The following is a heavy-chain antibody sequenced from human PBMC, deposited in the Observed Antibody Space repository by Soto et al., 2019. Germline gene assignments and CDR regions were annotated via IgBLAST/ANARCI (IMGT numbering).Heavy chain of an antibody. V-gene: IGHV3-48*01. J-gene: IGHJ4*02. Sequence: EVQLVESGGGLVQPGGSLRLSCAASGFTFSSYSMNWVRQAPGKGLEWISYISSSSSTIYYADSVKGRFTISRDNAKNSLYLQMHSLRAEDTAVYYCAREGYYYGSGSYYAHDYWGQGTLVTVSS. D-gene: IGHD3-10*01. CDR1: GFTFSSYS. CDR2: ISSSSSTI. CDR3: AREGYYYGSGSYYAHDY.